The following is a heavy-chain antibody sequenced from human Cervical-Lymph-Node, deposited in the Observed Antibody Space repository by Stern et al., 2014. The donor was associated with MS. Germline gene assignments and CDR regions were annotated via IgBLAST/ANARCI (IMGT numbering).Heavy chain of an antibody. D-gene: IGHD1-26*01. V-gene: IGHV1-2*02. Sequence: VQLVESGAEVKKPGASVKVTCKASANTFTGYYIHWVRQAPGQGLEWMGWINPNSGSTNYAQMLQDRVFLTSDTSNSLAYMELDRLTSGDTAVYYCARISLGSGIDYWGQGSLVTVSS. CDR1: ANTFTGYY. J-gene: IGHJ4*02. CDR2: INPNSGST. CDR3: ARISLGSGIDY.